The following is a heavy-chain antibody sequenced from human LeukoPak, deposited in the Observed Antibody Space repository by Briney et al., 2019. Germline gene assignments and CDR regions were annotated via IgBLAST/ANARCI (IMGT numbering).Heavy chain of an antibody. D-gene: IGHD6-19*01. J-gene: IGHJ6*04. Sequence: SETLSLTCTVSGGSISSYYWSWIRQPPGKGLEWIGYIYYSGSTNYNPSLKSRVTISVDTSKNQFSLKLSSVTAADTAVYYCAREVHSSGWYNYYYYGMDVWGKGTTVTVSS. CDR2: IYYSGST. V-gene: IGHV4-59*01. CDR1: GGSISSYY. CDR3: AREVHSSGWYNYYYYGMDV.